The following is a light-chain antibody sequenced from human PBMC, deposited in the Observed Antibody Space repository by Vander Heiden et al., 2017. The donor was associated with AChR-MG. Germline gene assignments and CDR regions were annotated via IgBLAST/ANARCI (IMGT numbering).Light chain of an antibody. Sequence: QSVLTQPPSASGTPGQTITISCSRSRSNIGGNNHVYWYQHFPGAAPKLLMYRDDQRPSGVPDRFSGSKSGTSVSLAISGLRSEDEAVYYCATWDASLSGWVFGGGTKVTVL. CDR3: ATWDASLSGWV. J-gene: IGLJ3*02. CDR1: RSNIGGNNH. V-gene: IGLV1-47*01. CDR2: RDD.